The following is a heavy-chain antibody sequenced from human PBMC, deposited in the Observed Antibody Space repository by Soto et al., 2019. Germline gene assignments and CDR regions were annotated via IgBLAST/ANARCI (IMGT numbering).Heavy chain of an antibody. CDR1: GFTFDDYA. J-gene: IGHJ4*02. D-gene: IGHD5-18*01. CDR3: VRSKGGYSYGTPFDY. CDR2: ISWNSGNI. Sequence: GGSLRLSCAASGFTFDDYAMHWVRQVLGKGLEWVSSISWNSGNIGYAEYVKGRFNTSRKNDKNSLYLKMKKLKPEDTALYYCVRSKGGYSYGTPFDYWGQGT. V-gene: IGHV3-9*01.